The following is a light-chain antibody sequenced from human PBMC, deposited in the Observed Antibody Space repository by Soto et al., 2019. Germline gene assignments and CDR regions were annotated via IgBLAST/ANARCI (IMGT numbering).Light chain of an antibody. J-gene: IGKJ5*01. CDR1: QSVGSN. CDR2: GAS. V-gene: IGKV3-20*01. CDR3: QQYGSSPQT. Sequence: EIVMTQSPATLSVSPGERATLSCRASQSVGSNLAWYQQKPGQAPRLLIYGASRRATGIPDRFSGSGSGTDFTLTISRLEPEDFAVYYCQQYGSSPQTFGQGTRLEIK.